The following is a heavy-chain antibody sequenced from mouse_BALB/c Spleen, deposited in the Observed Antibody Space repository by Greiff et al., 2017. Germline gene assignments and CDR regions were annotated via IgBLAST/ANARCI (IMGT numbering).Heavy chain of an antibody. V-gene: IGHV5-9-3*01. D-gene: IGHD2-1*01. CDR3: ARGKSDGNYDY. CDR2: ISSGGSYT. J-gene: IGHJ2*01. Sequence: EVQLVESGGGLVKPGGSLKLSCAASGFTFSSDAMSWVLQTPEKRLEWVATISSGGSYTYYPDSVQGRFTISRDNTKNTLYLQMSSLRSEDTAMYYCARGKSDGNYDYWGQGTTLTVSS. CDR1: GFTFSSDA.